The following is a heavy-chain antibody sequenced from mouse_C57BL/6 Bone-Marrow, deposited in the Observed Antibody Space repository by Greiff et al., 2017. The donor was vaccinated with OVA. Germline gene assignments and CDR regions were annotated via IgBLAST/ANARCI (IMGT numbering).Heavy chain of an antibody. CDR2: IFPGSGSP. D-gene: IGHD3-2*02. CDR3: AGLDSSGLDY. Sequence: VQLQQPGAELVKPGASVKMSCKASGYTFTSYWITWVKQRPGQGLEWIGDIFPGSGSPNYNEQFKSKATLSVDTSSSTAYMQLSSLTSEDSAVYYCAGLDSSGLDYWGQGTTLTVSS. J-gene: IGHJ2*01. V-gene: IGHV1-55*01. CDR1: GYTFTSYW.